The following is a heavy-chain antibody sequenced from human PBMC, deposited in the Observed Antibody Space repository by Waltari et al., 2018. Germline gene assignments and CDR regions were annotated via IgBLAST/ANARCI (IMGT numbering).Heavy chain of an antibody. CDR1: GGTFSSYA. V-gene: IGHV1-69*08. J-gene: IGHJ4*02. Sequence: QVQLVQSGAEVKKPGSSVKVSCKASGGTFSSYAISWVRQAPGQGLEWMGRIIPIFGTANYAQKFQGRVTFTADKSTHTAYMEVSGLTSEDTALYYCARDDATTGHLDSWGQGTPVTISS. CDR3: ARDDATTGHLDS. CDR2: IIPIFGTA. D-gene: IGHD1-1*01.